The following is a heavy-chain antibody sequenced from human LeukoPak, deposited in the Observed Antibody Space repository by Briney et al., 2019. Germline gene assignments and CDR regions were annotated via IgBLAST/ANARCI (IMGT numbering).Heavy chain of an antibody. J-gene: IGHJ6*02. CDR2: ISGSGGST. CDR1: GFTFTNYG. Sequence: PGGSLRLSCVASGFTFTNYGMNWVRQAPGKRLEWVSVISGSGGSTYYADPVKGWFTISRDNSMNTLYLQMNSLRAEDTAVYHCAKRYCSGGSCSFYYYYGMDVWGQGTTVTVSS. D-gene: IGHD2-15*01. CDR3: AKRYCSGGSCSFYYYYGMDV. V-gene: IGHV3-23*01.